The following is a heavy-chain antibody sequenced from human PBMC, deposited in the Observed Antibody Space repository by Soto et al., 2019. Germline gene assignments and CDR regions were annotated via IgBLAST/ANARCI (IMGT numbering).Heavy chain of an antibody. CDR3: ASDNYGSXXXXYYGLEV. J-gene: IGHJ6*01. CDR2: IDPSDSDT. CDR1: GHTFTTYW. V-gene: IGHV5-10-1*01. Sequence: GESLKISCKASGHTFTTYWVHWVRQMPGKGLEWMGRIDPSDSDTNYSXSFEGHVTMSADKSTNTAYLQWSSLKASDTAVYYCASDNYGSXXXXYYGLEVXXXGTTVXXSS. D-gene: IGHD3-10*01.